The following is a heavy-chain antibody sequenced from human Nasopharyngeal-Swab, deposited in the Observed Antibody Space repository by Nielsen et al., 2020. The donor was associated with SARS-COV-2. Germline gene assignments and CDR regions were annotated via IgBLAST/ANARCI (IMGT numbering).Heavy chain of an antibody. CDR2: MSYSGVT. D-gene: IGHD3-22*01. CDR3: ARHSRVTTVVVVTLFDF. Sequence: WIRQPPGKGLEWIGSMSYSGVTFYNPSLRNRVTLSVDTSKNLLSFKLDSVTAADTALYYCARHSRVTTVVVVTLFDFWGQGIQVTVSS. J-gene: IGHJ4*02. V-gene: IGHV4-39*01.